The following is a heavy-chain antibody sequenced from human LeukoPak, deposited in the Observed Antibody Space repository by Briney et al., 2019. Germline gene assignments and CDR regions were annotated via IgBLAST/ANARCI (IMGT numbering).Heavy chain of an antibody. Sequence: GGSLRLSCAASGFTISASSMHWVRQASGKGLEWVGRIRSKANRYATTYGASVNGRFIISRDDSKNTAYLQMNNLKIEDTAVYYCTRMSRWFGEHDPWGQGTLVTVSS. V-gene: IGHV3-73*01. CDR3: TRMSRWFGEHDP. CDR1: GFTISASS. D-gene: IGHD3-10*01. CDR2: IRSKANRYAT. J-gene: IGHJ5*02.